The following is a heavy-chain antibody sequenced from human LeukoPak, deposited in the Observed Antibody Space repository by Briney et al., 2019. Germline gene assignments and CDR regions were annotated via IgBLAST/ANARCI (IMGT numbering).Heavy chain of an antibody. V-gene: IGHV4-4*07. CDR2: IYTSGST. CDR1: GGSISSYY. CDR3: ARHSQWEPLQLAFDI. Sequence: SETLSLTCTVSGGSISSYYWSRIRQPAGKGLEWIGRIYTSGSTNYNPSLKSRVTMSVDTSKNQFSLKLSSVTAADTAVCYCARHSQWEPLQLAFDIWGQGTMVTVSS. D-gene: IGHD1-26*01. J-gene: IGHJ3*02.